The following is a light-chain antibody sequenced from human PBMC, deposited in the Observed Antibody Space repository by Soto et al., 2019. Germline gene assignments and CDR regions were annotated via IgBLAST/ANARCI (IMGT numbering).Light chain of an antibody. Sequence: QSVLTQPASVSGSPGQSITISCTGTSSDVGSYNLVSWYQQHPGTAPKLMIYEAFKRPSGVSNRFSGSKSGDKASLTISGLQAEDEPDYYCCSYAGSTTLNVFGTGTKLTVL. CDR1: SSDVGSYNL. J-gene: IGLJ1*01. CDR3: CSYAGSTTLNV. CDR2: EAF. V-gene: IGLV2-23*01.